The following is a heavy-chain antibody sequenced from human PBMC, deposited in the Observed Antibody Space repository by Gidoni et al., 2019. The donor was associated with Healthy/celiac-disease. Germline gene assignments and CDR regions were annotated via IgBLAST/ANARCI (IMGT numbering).Heavy chain of an antibody. Sequence: EVQLVESGGGLVQPGGSLRLSCAAPGLPFSSYAMSWVRQAPGKGLEWVSAISGSGGSTYYADSVKGRFTISRDNSKNTLYLQMNSLRAEDTAVYYCAKAWLAHYYFDYWGQGTLVTVSS. CDR2: ISGSGGST. CDR1: GLPFSSYA. CDR3: AKAWLAHYYFDY. D-gene: IGHD5-12*01. J-gene: IGHJ4*02. V-gene: IGHV3-23*04.